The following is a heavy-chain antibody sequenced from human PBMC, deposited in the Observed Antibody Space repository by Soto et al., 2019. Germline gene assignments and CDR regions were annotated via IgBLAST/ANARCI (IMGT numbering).Heavy chain of an antibody. CDR2: IYYSGST. D-gene: IGHD3-3*01. CDR1: GGSISSSSYY. Sequence: PETLSLTCTVSGGSISSSSYYWGWIRQPPGKGLEWIGSIYYSGSTYYNPSLKSRVTISVDTSKNQFSLKLSPVTAADTAVYYCARGMYYDFWSGYYAYYFDYWGQGTLVTVSS. J-gene: IGHJ4*02. V-gene: IGHV4-39*01. CDR3: ARGMYYDFWSGYYAYYFDY.